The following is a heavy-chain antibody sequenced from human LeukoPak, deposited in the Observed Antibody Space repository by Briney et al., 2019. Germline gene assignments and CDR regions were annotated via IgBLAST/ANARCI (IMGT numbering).Heavy chain of an antibody. V-gene: IGHV1-69*13. J-gene: IGHJ4*02. CDR1: GGTFSSYA. CDR3: AREVGGIAAADYYFDY. CDR2: IIPIFGTA. D-gene: IGHD6-13*01. Sequence: SVKVSCKASGGTFSSYAISWVRQAPGQGLEWMGGIIPIFGTANYAQKFQGRVTITADESTSTAYMELSSLRSEDTAVYYCAREVGGIAAADYYFDYWGQGTLVTVSS.